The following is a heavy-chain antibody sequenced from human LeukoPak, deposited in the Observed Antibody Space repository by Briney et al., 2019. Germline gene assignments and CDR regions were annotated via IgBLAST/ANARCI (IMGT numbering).Heavy chain of an antibody. CDR3: AREVVVKGSFDY. CDR1: GGSISSSSYY. J-gene: IGHJ4*02. Sequence: PSETLSLTCTVSGGSISSSSYYWGWIRQPPGKGLEWIGSIYYSGSTYYNPSLKSRVTISVDTSKNQFSLKLSSVTAADTAVYYCAREVVVKGSFDYWGQGTLVTVSS. CDR2: IYYSGST. D-gene: IGHD3-22*01. V-gene: IGHV4-39*07.